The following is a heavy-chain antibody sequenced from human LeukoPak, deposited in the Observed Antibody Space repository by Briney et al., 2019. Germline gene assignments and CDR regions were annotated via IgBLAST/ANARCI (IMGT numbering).Heavy chain of an antibody. D-gene: IGHD4-23*01. V-gene: IGHV4-38-2*02. J-gene: IGHJ4*02. Sequence: PSETLSLTCTVSGYSISSGNYWGWIRQPPGKGLKWIGNIYHSGTTYYNPSLKSRVTISVDTSKNQFSLKLSSVTAADTAMYYCARGYGGNVDYWGQGTLVTVSS. CDR1: GYSISSGNY. CDR2: IYHSGTT. CDR3: ARGYGGNVDY.